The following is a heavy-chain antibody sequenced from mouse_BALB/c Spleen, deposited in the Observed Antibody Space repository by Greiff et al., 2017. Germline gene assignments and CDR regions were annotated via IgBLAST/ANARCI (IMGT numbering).Heavy chain of an antibody. J-gene: IGHJ2*01. V-gene: IGHV5-9-3*01. CDR1: GFTFSSYA. Sequence: EVQGVESGGGLVKPGGSLKLSCAASGFTFSSYAMSWVRQTPEKRLEWVATISSGGSYTYYPDSVKGRFTISRDNAKNTLYLQMSSLRSEDTAMYYCARQGGTTAVATGDYWGQGTTLTVSS. CDR3: ARQGGTTAVATGDY. CDR2: ISSGGSYT. D-gene: IGHD1-1*01.